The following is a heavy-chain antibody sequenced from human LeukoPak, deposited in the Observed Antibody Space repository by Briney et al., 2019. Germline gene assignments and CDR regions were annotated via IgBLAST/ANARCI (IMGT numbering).Heavy chain of an antibody. CDR3: ARADYGDFRDAFDI. CDR2: ISAYNGNT. V-gene: IGHV1-18*01. Sequence: GASVKVSCKASGYTFTSYGISWVRQAPGQGLEWMGWISAYNGNTNYARKLQGRVTMTTDTSTSTAYMELRSLRSDDTAVYYCARADYGDFRDAFDIWGQGTMVTVSS. J-gene: IGHJ3*02. CDR1: GYTFTSYG. D-gene: IGHD4-17*01.